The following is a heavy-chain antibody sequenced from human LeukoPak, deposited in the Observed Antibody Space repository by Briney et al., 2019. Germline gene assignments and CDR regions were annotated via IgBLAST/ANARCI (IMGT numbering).Heavy chain of an antibody. V-gene: IGHV3-74*01. CDR2: INSDGSNT. CDR3: ATTPKNSTSRAFDI. J-gene: IGHJ3*02. Sequence: PGGSLRLSCAASGFTFSSYWMHWVRQTPGKGLVWVSRINSDGSNTNYADSVKGRFTISRDNANNTLYLQMNSLRAEDTAVYYCATTPKNSTSRAFDIWGQGTMVTVSS. CDR1: GFTFSSYW. D-gene: IGHD6-6*01.